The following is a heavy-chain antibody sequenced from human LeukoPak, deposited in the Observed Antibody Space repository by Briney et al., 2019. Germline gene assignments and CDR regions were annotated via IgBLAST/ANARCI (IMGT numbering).Heavy chain of an antibody. V-gene: IGHV3-33*01. Sequence: GGSLRLSCAGSGFTFGGYGMHWFRQTPGKGLEWVAVIAYDGSRAFYADSVKGRSTISSDNSKNTMSVQMDDLRAEDTAVYYCTRYNNDHFDYWGQGTLVTVSS. CDR1: GFTFGGYG. D-gene: IGHD1-14*01. CDR3: TRYNNDHFDY. J-gene: IGHJ4*02. CDR2: IAYDGSRA.